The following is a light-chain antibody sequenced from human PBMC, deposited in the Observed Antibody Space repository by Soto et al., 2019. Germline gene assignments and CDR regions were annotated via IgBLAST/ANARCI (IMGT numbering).Light chain of an antibody. J-gene: IGKJ4*01. CDR3: QQLDSYLSFT. CDR1: QDVGHF. Sequence: DIQLTQSPSFLFASVGDRVTITCLASQDVGHFLAWYQQKAGQAPKLLMYAASTLQSEVPARFRGSASGTEFTLTITSLQPEDYATYYCQQLDSYLSFTFGGGTKVEI. V-gene: IGKV1-9*01. CDR2: AAS.